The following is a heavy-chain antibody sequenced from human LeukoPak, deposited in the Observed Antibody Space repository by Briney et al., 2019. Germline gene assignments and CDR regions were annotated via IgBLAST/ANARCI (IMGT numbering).Heavy chain of an antibody. D-gene: IGHD2-15*01. CDR1: GSSLSTRKIR. CDR3: ARIIVVDGRLDY. CDR2: IDRDDGK. V-gene: IGHV2-70*11. J-gene: IGHJ4*02. Sequence: RDSGPALLQPTQPLTLTCTFFGSSLSTRKIRVCFFRQPPGKAPVWLARIDRDDGKYYSTSLRTRLTISKDTSKNQVVLTMTNMDPVDTATYYCARIIVVDGRLDYWGQGTLVTVSS.